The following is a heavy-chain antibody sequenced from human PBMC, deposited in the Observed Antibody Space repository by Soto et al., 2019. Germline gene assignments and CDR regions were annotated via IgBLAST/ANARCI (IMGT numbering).Heavy chain of an antibody. D-gene: IGHD1-26*01. Sequence: PGGSLRLSCAASGFTFSSYGMHWVRQAPGKGLEWVAVISYDGSNKYYADSVKGRFTISRDNSKNTLYLQMNSLRAEDTAVYYCAKENSSGAPDYWGQGTLVTVSS. CDR1: GFTFSSYG. CDR2: ISYDGSNK. V-gene: IGHV3-30*18. J-gene: IGHJ4*02. CDR3: AKENSSGAPDY.